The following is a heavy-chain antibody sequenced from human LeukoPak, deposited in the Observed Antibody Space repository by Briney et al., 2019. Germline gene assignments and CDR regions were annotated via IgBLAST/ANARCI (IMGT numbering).Heavy chain of an antibody. V-gene: IGHV1-18*01. CDR1: GYTFTSYG. CDR2: ISAYNGNT. CDR3: ARGLARNYDILTGSDY. D-gene: IGHD3-9*01. Sequence: ASVKVSCKASGYTFTSYGISWVRQAPGQGLEWMGWISAYNGNTNYAQKLQGRVTMTTDTSTSTAYMELRSLRSDDTAVYYCARGLARNYDILTGSDYWGQGTLVTVSS. J-gene: IGHJ4*02.